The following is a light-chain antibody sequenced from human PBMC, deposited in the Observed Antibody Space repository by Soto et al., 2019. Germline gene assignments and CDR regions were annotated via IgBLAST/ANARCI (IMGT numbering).Light chain of an antibody. CDR2: GAS. CDR3: QQYGSSPYT. CDR1: QTVSSSY. J-gene: IGKJ2*01. Sequence: EIVLTQSPGTLSLSPGERATLSCRASQTVSSSYLACYQQKPCQAPRLLIYGASSRATGIPDRFSGSGSGTDFTLTISRLEPEDFAVYYCQQYGSSPYTFGQGTKADMK. V-gene: IGKV3-20*01.